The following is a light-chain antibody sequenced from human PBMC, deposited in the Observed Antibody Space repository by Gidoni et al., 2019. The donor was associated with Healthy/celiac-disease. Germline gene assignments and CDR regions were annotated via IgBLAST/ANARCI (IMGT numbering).Light chain of an antibody. CDR1: QSVLYRSNNKNY. V-gene: IGKV4-1*01. J-gene: IGKJ1*01. CDR3: QQYYRTRWT. CDR2: WAS. Sequence: DIVMTQSPDSLAVSLGERATINCKSSQSVLYRSNNKNYLAWYQQKPGQPPKLLISWASTRESGVPDRFSGSGSGKDFTLTISSLQAEDVAVYYCQQYYRTRWTFGQGTKVEIK.